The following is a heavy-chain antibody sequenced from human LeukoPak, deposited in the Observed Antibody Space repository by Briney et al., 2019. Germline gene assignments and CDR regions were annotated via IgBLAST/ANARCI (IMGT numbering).Heavy chain of an antibody. V-gene: IGHV1-18*01. J-gene: IGHJ3*02. CDR3: ARDTGEYYDFWSGYLSPNPDAFDI. CDR2: ISAYSGNT. D-gene: IGHD3-3*01. Sequence: ASVKVSCKASGYTFTSYGISWVRQAPGQGLEWMGWISAYSGNTNYAQKLQGRVTMTTDTSTGTAYMELRSLRSDDTAVYYCARDTGEYYDFWSGYLSPNPDAFDIWGQGTMVTVSS. CDR1: GYTFTSYG.